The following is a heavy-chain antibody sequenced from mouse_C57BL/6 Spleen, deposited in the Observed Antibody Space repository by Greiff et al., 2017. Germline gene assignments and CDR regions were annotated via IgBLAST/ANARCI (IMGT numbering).Heavy chain of an antibody. CDR3: AQTAQALYAMDY. CDR1: GYAFSSSW. Sequence: VQLQQSGPELVKPGASVKISCKASGYAFSSSWMNWVKQRPGKGLEWIGRIYPGDGDTNYNGKFKGKATLTADKSSSTAYMQLSSLTSEDSAVYFCAQTAQALYAMDYWGQGTSVTGSS. V-gene: IGHV1-82*01. D-gene: IGHD3-2*02. CDR2: IYPGDGDT. J-gene: IGHJ4*01.